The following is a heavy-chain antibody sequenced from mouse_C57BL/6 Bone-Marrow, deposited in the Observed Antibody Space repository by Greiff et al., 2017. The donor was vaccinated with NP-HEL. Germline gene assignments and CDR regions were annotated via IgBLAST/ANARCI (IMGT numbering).Heavy chain of an antibody. Sequence: QVQLKQSGAELARPGASVKLSCKASGYTFTSYGISWVKQRTGQGLEWIGEIYPRSGNTSYNEKFKGKATLTADKSSSTAYMELRSLTSEDSAVYFCARHWDDYWGQGTTLTVSS. CDR2: IYPRSGNT. J-gene: IGHJ2*01. CDR1: GYTFTSYG. CDR3: ARHWDDY. D-gene: IGHD4-1*01. V-gene: IGHV1-81*01.